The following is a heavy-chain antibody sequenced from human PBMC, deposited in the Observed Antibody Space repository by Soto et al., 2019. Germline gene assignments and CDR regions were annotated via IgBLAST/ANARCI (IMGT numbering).Heavy chain of an antibody. CDR3: ARGVSGIAAYYYYYGMDV. D-gene: IGHD6-13*01. V-gene: IGHV1-2*04. CDR1: GGTFSSYA. CDR2: INPNSGGT. Sequence: GASVKVSCKASGGTFSSYAMHWVRQAPGQGLEWMGWINPNSGGTNYAQKFQGWVTMTRDTSISTAYMELSRLRSDDTAVYYCARGVSGIAAYYYYYGMDVWGQGTTVTVSS. J-gene: IGHJ6*02.